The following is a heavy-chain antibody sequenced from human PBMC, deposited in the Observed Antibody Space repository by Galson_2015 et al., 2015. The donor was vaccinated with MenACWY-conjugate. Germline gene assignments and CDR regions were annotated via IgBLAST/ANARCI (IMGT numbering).Heavy chain of an antibody. CDR3: ARDTRGHFDY. CDR2: IKQDGREK. V-gene: IGHV3-7*03. CDR1: GFTFSSYW. Sequence: SLRLPCAASGFTFSSYWMSWVRQAPGKGLEWVANIKQDGREKNYVDSVKGRFTISRDNADNSVYLQMDSLRVEDTAVYYCARDTRGHFDYWGQGTLVTFSS. J-gene: IGHJ4*02.